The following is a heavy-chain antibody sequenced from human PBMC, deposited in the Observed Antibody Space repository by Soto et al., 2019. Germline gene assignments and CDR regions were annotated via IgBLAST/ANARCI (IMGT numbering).Heavy chain of an antibody. J-gene: IGHJ4*02. CDR3: GHRIRGSGSVMI. V-gene: IGHV2-5*02. D-gene: IGHD3-10*01. CDR2: IYWDDDK. CDR1: GLSLSTSGVG. Sequence: QITLKESGPTLVKPTQTLTLTCTFSGLSLSTSGVGVGWIRQPPGKALEWLALIYWDDDKRYSPSLKSRLTITKEPSQKQVVLTMTNMDPVDTATYYCGHRIRGSGSVMIWGQGTLVTVSS.